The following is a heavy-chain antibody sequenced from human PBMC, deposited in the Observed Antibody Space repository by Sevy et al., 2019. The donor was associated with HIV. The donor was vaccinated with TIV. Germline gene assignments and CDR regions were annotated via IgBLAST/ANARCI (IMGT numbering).Heavy chain of an antibody. D-gene: IGHD3-22*01. CDR1: GFTFSSYD. Sequence: GGSLRLSCAASGFTFSSYDMHWVRQAPGKGLEWVAVISYDGSNKYYADSVKGRFTISRDNSKNTLYLQMNSLRAEDTAVYYCARTYYYDSSGYHARNYYYYGMDVWGQGTTVTVSS. CDR3: ARTYYYDSSGYHARNYYYYGMDV. J-gene: IGHJ6*02. V-gene: IGHV3-30-3*01. CDR2: ISYDGSNK.